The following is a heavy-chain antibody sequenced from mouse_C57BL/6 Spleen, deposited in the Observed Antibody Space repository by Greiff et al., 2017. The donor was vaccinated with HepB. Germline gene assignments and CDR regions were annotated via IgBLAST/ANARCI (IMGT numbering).Heavy chain of an antibody. J-gene: IGHJ4*01. CDR2: IYPGSGNT. V-gene: IGHV1-76*01. CDR1: GYTFTDYY. D-gene: IGHD5-5*01. Sequence: LQESGAELVRPGASVKLSCKASGYTFTDYYINWVKQRPGQGLEWIARIYPGSGNTYYNEKFKGKATLTAEKSSSTAYMQLSSLTSEDSAVYFCARGLYLYYAMDYWGQGTSVTVSS. CDR3: ARGLYLYYAMDY.